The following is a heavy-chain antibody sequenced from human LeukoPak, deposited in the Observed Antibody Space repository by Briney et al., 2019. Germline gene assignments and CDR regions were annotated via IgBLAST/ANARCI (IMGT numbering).Heavy chain of an antibody. CDR2: VIPIFGTA. D-gene: IGHD3-22*01. CDR1: GGTFSSYA. Sequence: SVKVSCKASGGTFSSYAISWVRQAPGQGLEWMGGVIPIFGTANCAQKFQGRVTITADKSTSTAYMELSSLRSEDTAVYYCASEDYYDSSGYYNFDYWGQGTLVTVSS. V-gene: IGHV1-69*06. CDR3: ASEDYYDSSGYYNFDY. J-gene: IGHJ4*02.